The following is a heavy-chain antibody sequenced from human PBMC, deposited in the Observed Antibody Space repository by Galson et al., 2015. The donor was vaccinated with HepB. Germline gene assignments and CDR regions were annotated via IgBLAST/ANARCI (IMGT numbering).Heavy chain of an antibody. CDR1: GYTFTSYG. CDR3: ARDRYDFWSGYSY. J-gene: IGHJ4*02. CDR2: INAGNGNT. Sequence: SVKVSCKASGYTFTSYGMHWVRQAPGQRFEWMGWINAGNGNTKYSQKFQGRVTITRDTSASTAYMELGSLRSEDTAIYYCARDRYDFWSGYSYWGQGTLVTVSS. V-gene: IGHV1-3*01. D-gene: IGHD3-3*01.